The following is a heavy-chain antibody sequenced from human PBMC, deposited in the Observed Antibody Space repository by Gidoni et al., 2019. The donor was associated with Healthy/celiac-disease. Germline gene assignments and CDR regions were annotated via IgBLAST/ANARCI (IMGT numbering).Heavy chain of an antibody. Sequence: EVQLVESGGGLVQPGRSLRLSCTASGFTFGDYAMSWVRQAPGKGLEWVGFIRSKAYGGTTEYAASVKGRFTISRDDSKSIAYLQMNSLKTEDTAVYYCTRNYDILVYFDYWGQGTLVTVSS. V-gene: IGHV3-49*04. CDR1: GFTFGDYA. CDR3: TRNYDILVYFDY. CDR2: IRSKAYGGTT. J-gene: IGHJ4*02. D-gene: IGHD3-9*01.